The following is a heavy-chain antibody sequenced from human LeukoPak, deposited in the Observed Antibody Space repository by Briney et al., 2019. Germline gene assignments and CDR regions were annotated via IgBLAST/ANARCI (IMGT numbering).Heavy chain of an antibody. D-gene: IGHD3-22*01. CDR2: IWYDGSKK. V-gene: IGHV3-33*01. J-gene: IGHJ3*02. CDR1: GFTFSIYG. Sequence: GGSLRLSCAASGFTFSIYGMPWVRQAPGKGLEWVAVIWYDGSKKYYADSVKGRFTISRDNSKNTLYLQMNSLRVEDTAVYYCARGQDYDSSGYVDAFDMWGQGTMVTVSS. CDR3: ARGQDYDSSGYVDAFDM.